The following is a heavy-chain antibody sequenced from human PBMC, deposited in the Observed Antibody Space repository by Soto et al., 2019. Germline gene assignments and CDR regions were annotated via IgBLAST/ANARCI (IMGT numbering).Heavy chain of an antibody. D-gene: IGHD2-2*01. CDR2: VFPGDSET. CDR3: ARRGRCSSTSCSSYFQH. V-gene: IGHV5-51*01. CDR1: GYTFTNYW. Sequence: GDSLKISCQASGYTFTNYWFAWVRQMPGKGLEWMGIVFPGDSETNYSPSFQGHVTISADKSISTAYLQWSSLKASDTAMYYCARRGRCSSTSCSSYFQHWARAPWSPSPQ. J-gene: IGHJ1*01.